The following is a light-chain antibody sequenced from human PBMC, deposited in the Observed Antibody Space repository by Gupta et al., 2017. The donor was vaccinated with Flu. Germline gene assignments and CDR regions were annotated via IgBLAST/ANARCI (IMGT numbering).Light chain of an antibody. Sequence: SPGERATINCKSSQSLLYNPNNKNYLAWYQKKPGQPPKALIYWASTRGSGVPDRFSGNGSGTDFTLTISNLQAEDVAVYYCQHDDNTSLTFGGGTRVEIK. V-gene: IGKV4-1*01. CDR1: QSLLYNPNNKNY. CDR2: WAS. CDR3: QHDDNTSLT. J-gene: IGKJ4*01.